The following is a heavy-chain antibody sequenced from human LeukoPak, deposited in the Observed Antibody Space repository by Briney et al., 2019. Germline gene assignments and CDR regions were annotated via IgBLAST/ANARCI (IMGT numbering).Heavy chain of an antibody. V-gene: IGHV3-30*03. Sequence: GGSLRLSCAASGFTFSSYGMHWVRQAPGKGLEWVAVISYDGSNKYYADFVKGRFTISRDNSKNTLYLQMNSPRAEDTAVYYCAREGCSGGSCYSGPDYWGQGTLATVSS. CDR3: AREGCSGGSCYSGPDY. CDR1: GFTFSSYG. D-gene: IGHD2-15*01. J-gene: IGHJ4*02. CDR2: ISYDGSNK.